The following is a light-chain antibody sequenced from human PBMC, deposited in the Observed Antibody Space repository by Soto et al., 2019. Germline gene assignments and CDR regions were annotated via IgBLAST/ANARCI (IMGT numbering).Light chain of an antibody. CDR1: SSDVGRYNF. CDR2: EVN. V-gene: IGLV2-23*02. Sequence: QSALTQPASVSGSPGQSITISCTGTSSDVGRYNFVSWYQQDPGKDPKLMIYEVNKRPSGVSNRFSGSKSGNTASLTISGLKAEDEADYYCCSYAGNSTLVFGGGTKLTVL. CDR3: CSYAGNSTLV. J-gene: IGLJ2*01.